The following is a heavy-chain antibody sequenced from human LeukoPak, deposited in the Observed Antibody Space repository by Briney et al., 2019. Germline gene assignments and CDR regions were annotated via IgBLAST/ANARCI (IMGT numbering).Heavy chain of an antibody. V-gene: IGHV4-34*01. J-gene: IGHJ4*02. CDR3: AREDFWSGYYPFDY. CDR2: INHSGST. Sequence: SETLSLTCAVYGGSFSGYYWSWIRQPPGKGLEWIGEINHSGSTNYNPSLKSRVTISVDTSKNQFSLKLSSVTAADTAVYYCAREDFWSGYYPFDYWGQGTLVTVSS. CDR1: GGSFSGYY. D-gene: IGHD3-3*01.